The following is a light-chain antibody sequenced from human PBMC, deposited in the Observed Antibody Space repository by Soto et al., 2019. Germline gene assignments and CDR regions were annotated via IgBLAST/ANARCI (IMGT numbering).Light chain of an antibody. V-gene: IGKV3-11*01. CDR1: ENVSTF. J-gene: IGKJ1*01. CDR2: GAS. CDR3: QQHSHWPPWT. Sequence: EVVLTQSPATLSLSPGERATLSCRASENVSTFVDWYQQKPGQAPRLLIHGASNRATGIPDRFSGSGSGTDFTLTISNLKPEDFAVYYCQQHSHWPPWTFGQGTRVEIQ.